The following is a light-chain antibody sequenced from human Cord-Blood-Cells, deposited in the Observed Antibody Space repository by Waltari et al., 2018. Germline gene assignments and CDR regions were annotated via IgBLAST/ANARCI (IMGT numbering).Light chain of an antibody. CDR3: SSYTSSSTLDVV. Sequence: QSALTQPASVSASPGQSTTISCTGTSSEVVWYNYVFWSHKHPGKPPKLMIDDLSNRPSGVSNRFSGSKSGNTASLTISGLQAEDEADYYCSSYTSSSTLDVVFGGGTKLTVL. V-gene: IGLV2-14*03. CDR1: SSEVVWYNY. J-gene: IGLJ2*01. CDR2: DLS.